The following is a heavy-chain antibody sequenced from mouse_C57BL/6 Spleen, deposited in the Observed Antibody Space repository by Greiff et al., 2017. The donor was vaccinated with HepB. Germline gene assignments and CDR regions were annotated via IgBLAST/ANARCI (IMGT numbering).Heavy chain of an antibody. CDR1: GFTFSDYY. V-gene: IGHV5-12*01. J-gene: IGHJ4*01. CDR3: ARQYGISYAMDY. CDR2: ISNGGGST. Sequence: DVKLVESGGGLVQPGGSLKLSCAASGFTFSDYYMYWVRQTPEKRLEWVAYISNGGGSTYYPDTVKGRFTISRDNAKNTLYLQMSRLKSEDTAMYYCARQYGISYAMDYWGQGTSVTVSS. D-gene: IGHD2-1*01.